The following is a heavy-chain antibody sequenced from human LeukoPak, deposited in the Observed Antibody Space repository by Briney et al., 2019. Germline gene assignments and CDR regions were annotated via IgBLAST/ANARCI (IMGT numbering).Heavy chain of an antibody. CDR1: GGSISSYY. CDR3: ARENSGSYREFDY. V-gene: IGHV4-4*07. Sequence: SETLSLTCTVSGGSISSYYWSWIRQPAGKGLEWIGRVYTSGSTNYNASLKSRVSMSVDTSKNQFSLKLSSVTAADTAVFYCARENSGSYREFDYWGQGTLVTVSS. D-gene: IGHD1-26*01. CDR2: VYTSGST. J-gene: IGHJ4*02.